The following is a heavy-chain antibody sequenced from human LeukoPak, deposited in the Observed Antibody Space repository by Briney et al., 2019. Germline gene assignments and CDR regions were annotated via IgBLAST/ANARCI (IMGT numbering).Heavy chain of an antibody. D-gene: IGHD5-24*01. V-gene: IGHV4-59*02. J-gene: IGHJ4*02. CDR2: IHHSGNT. CDR3: AAGRDGYNSPCDY. Sequence: SETLSLTCSVSGDSVSTSHWSWIRQPPGKGLEWVGYIHHSGNTNYNPSLKSRVTISVDTSKNQFSLKLISVTAADTAVYYCAAGRDGYNSPCDYWGQGTLVTVSS. CDR1: GDSVSTSH.